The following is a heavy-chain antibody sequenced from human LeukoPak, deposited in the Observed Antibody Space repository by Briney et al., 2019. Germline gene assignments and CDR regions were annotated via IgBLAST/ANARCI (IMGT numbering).Heavy chain of an antibody. D-gene: IGHD2-2*01. CDR2: ISYDGSNK. CDR1: GFTFSSYA. V-gene: IGHV3-30-3*01. CDR3: AKEISSTSPGAFDI. J-gene: IGHJ3*02. Sequence: PGRSLRLSCAASGFTFSSYAMHWVRQAPGKGLEWVAVISYDGSNKYYADSVKGRFTISRDNSKNTLYLQMNSLRAEDTAVYYCAKEISSTSPGAFDIWGQGTMVTVSS.